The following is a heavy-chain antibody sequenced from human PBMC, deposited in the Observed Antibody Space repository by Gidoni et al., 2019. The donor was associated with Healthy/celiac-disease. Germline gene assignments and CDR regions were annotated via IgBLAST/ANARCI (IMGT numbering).Heavy chain of an antibody. D-gene: IGHD4-17*01. CDR1: ELTCSSYW. CDR3: AKLVTVYGDYVGWYFDL. J-gene: IGHJ2*01. CDR2: INRYGSST. V-gene: IGHV3-74*01. Sequence: EVQLVESGGGLVQPGGSLRLSCAASELTCSSYWMHWVRQAPGKGLVWVSRINRYGSSTSYADSVKGRFTISRDNAKNTLYLQMNSLRAEDTAVYYCAKLVTVYGDYVGWYFDLWGRGTLVTVSS.